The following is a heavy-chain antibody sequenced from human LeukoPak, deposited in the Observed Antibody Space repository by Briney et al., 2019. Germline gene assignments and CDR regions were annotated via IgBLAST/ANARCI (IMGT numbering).Heavy chain of an antibody. CDR1: GYTFTSYG. J-gene: IGHJ4*02. CDR3: ARGLRNWNYEPFFDY. CDR2: MNPNSGNT. V-gene: IGHV1-8*02. Sequence: GASVKVSCKASGYTFTSYGINWVRQATGQGLEWMGWMNPNSGNTGYAQKFQGRVTMTRNTSISTAYMELSSLRSEDTAVYYCARGLRNWNYEPFFDYWGQGTLVTVSS. D-gene: IGHD1-7*01.